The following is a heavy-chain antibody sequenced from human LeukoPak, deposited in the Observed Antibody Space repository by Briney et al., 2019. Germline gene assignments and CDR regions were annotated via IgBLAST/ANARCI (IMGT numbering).Heavy chain of an antibody. D-gene: IGHD3-10*01. J-gene: IGHJ4*02. CDR1: GFTFSSSA. CDR2: ISESGGST. CDR3: AKSPDVWFGELSPPLYFDY. V-gene: IGHV3-23*01. Sequence: GGSLRLSCAASGFTFSSSAMSWVRQAPGKGLEWVSGISESGGSTYYADSVKGRFSISRDNSHNTLFLQMNSLRAEDTAVYFCAKSPDVWFGELSPPLYFDYWGQGTLVTVSS.